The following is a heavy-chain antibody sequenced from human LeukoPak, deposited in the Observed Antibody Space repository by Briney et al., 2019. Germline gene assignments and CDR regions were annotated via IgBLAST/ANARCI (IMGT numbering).Heavy chain of an antibody. Sequence: GGSLRLSCEASGFTFSNYGMHWVRQAPGRGLEWVALISYDGSNKYYADSVKGRFTISRDNSKNTLYLQMNSLSAEDTAVYYCARDRIGKYSIDYWGQGTLVTVSS. CDR1: GFTFSNYG. CDR3: ARDRIGKYSIDY. J-gene: IGHJ4*02. V-gene: IGHV3-30*03. D-gene: IGHD2-15*01. CDR2: ISYDGSNK.